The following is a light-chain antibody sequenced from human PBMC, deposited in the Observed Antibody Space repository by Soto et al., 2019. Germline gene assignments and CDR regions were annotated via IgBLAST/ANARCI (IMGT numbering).Light chain of an antibody. V-gene: IGKV3-20*01. J-gene: IGKJ5*01. CDR2: GAS. Sequence: EIVLTQSPGTLSLSPGERATLSCRASQSVSSSYLAWYQQKPGQAPRLLIYGASSRATGIPDRFSGSGSGTDFTLTISRLEPQDFAVYYCQQDGSSPPITFGQRTRLEI. CDR1: QSVSSSY. CDR3: QQDGSSPPIT.